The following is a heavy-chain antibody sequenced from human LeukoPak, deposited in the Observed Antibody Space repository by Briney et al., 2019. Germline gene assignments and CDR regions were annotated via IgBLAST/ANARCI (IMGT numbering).Heavy chain of an antibody. J-gene: IGHJ6*03. CDR1: GGSVSSSSCY. V-gene: IGHV4-61*02. Sequence: PSQTLSLTCTVSGGSVSSSSCYWSWIRQPAGKGLEWIGRIYTSGSTNYNPSLKSRVTISVDTSKNQFSLKLSSVTAADTAVYYCASCHNFGYYYYMDVWGKGTTVTVSS. CDR2: IYTSGST. CDR3: ASCHNFGYYYYMDV. D-gene: IGHD3-10*01.